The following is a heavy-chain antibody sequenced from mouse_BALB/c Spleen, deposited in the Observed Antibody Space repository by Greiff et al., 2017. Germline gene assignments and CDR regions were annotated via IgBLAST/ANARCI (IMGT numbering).Heavy chain of an antibody. CDR1: GYTFTSYV. D-gene: IGHD1-1*01. CDR3: ARDYYGSSYYAMDY. CDR2: INPYNDGT. V-gene: IGHV1-14*01. J-gene: IGHJ4*01. Sequence: QLVESGPELVKPGASVKMSCKASGYTFTSYVMHWVKQKPGQGLEWIGYINPYNDGTKYNEKFKGKATLTSDKSSSTAYMELSSLTSEDSAVYYCARDYYGSSYYAMDYWGQGTSVTVSS.